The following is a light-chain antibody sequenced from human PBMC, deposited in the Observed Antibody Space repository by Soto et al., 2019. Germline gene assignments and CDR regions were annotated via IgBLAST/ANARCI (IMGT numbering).Light chain of an antibody. CDR1: QSVSTSY. Sequence: IFLTRSPVTLSLSPGERSTLSCRASQSVSTSYLAWYQQKPCQAPRLIIYGESSRATGIPDRFSGSGSGKELTLTISRPEPEDFEVYYCKTYAGSTWKLGQGTKVDIK. J-gene: IGKJ1*01. CDR3: KTYAGSTWK. V-gene: IGKV3-20*01. CDR2: GES.